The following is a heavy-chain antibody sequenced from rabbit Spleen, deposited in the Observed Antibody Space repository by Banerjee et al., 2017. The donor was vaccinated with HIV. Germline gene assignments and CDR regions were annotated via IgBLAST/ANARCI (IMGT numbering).Heavy chain of an antibody. Sequence: QEQLVESGGGLVQPEGSLTLTCTASGFSFSSGHYMCWVRQAPGKGLEWIACSDTGGSGDTYYASWAKGRFTISKTSSTTVTLQMTSLTAPDTATHFCGRASYNAWGLELWGPGTLVTVS. J-gene: IGHJ4*01. CDR3: GRASYNAWGLEL. V-gene: IGHV1S45*01. CDR1: GFSFSSGHY. D-gene: IGHD3-1*01. CDR2: SDTGGSGDT.